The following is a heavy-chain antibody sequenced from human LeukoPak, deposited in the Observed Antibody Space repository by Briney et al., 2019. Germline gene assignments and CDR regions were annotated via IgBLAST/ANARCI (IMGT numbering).Heavy chain of an antibody. J-gene: IGHJ4*02. D-gene: IGHD1-26*01. Sequence: SETLSLTCSVSGGSISPYYWSWIRQPPGKGLEWIGYIYYSGTINYNPSLKSRVTISVDTSKNQFSLKMSSVTAAETAVYYCARDWGIVGAPDYWGQGTLVTVSS. CDR2: IYYSGTI. CDR3: ARDWGIVGAPDY. V-gene: IGHV4-59*01. CDR1: GGSISPYY.